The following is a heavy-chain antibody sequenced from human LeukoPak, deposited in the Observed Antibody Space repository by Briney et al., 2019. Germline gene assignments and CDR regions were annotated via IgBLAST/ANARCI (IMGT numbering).Heavy chain of an antibody. D-gene: IGHD6-13*01. CDR1: GFTFTSYW. V-gene: IGHV3-7*03. CDR2: MKQDGSET. CDR3: ARDRSSWDYFDY. J-gene: IGHJ4*02. Sequence: GGPLRLSCAASGFTFTSYWMSWVRQATGKGVEWVANMKQDGSETYYVDSVKGRFTIFRPNAKNSLYLQMKSLRAEDTAVYYCARDRSSWDYFDYWGQGTLVTVSS.